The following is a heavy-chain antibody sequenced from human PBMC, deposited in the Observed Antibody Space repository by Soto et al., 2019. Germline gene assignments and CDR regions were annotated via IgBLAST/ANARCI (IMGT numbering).Heavy chain of an antibody. D-gene: IGHD2-15*01. V-gene: IGHV4-39*01. CDR1: GCSLSSSSYY. CDR3: ARHLITGGSFFNWVDP. Sequence: QLQLQESGPGLVKPSETLSLTCTVSGCSLSSSSYYWGWIRQPPGKGLEWIGRIYYSGSTYYNPCLKRRVIISGDTSKNQFSLKRSSVTAADTAVYYCARHLITGGSFFNWVDPWGQGTLVSVSS. J-gene: IGHJ5*02. CDR2: IYYSGST.